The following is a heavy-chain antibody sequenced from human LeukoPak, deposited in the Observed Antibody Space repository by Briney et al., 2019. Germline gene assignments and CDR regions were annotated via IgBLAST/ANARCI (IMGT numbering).Heavy chain of an antibody. CDR2: IYYSGST. V-gene: IGHV4-59*12. J-gene: IGHJ4*02. CDR3: AREATRFGYSSSCCSPIDY. CDR1: GGSISSYY. D-gene: IGHD6-13*01. Sequence: SETLSLTCTVSGGSISSYYWSWLRQPPGKGLEWIGYIYYSGSTNYNPSLTSRVTMSVDASKNQFSLKLTSVTAADAAVYYCAREATRFGYSSSCCSPIDYWGQGTLVTVSS.